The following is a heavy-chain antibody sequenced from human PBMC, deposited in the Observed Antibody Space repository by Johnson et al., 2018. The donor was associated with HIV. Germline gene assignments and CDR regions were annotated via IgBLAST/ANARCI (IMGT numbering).Heavy chain of an antibody. V-gene: IGHV3-30*04. J-gene: IGHJ3*01. CDR2: ISYDGRDA. CDR1: GFAFSSYA. D-gene: IGHD6-25*01. Sequence: VQLVESGGGLVQPGGSLRLSCTASGFAFSSYALHWVRQAPGKGLEWVAVISYDGRDAYYADSVKGRFTSSRDNSENTLYLQMNSLKTEDTAVYYCSVYFGTAFDFWGQGTMVTVSS. CDR3: SVYFGTAFDF.